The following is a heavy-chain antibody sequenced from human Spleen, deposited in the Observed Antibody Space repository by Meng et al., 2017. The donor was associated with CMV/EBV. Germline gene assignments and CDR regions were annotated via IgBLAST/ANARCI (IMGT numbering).Heavy chain of an antibody. CDR3: AKGDSSSSVWYFDL. Sequence: GESLKISCAASGFTFSSYAMSWVRQAPGKGLEWVPVIYSGGSSTYYADSVKGRFTISRDNSKNTLYLQMNSLRAEDTAVYYCAKGDSSSSVWYFDLRGRGTLVTVSS. J-gene: IGHJ2*01. D-gene: IGHD6-6*01. CDR1: GFTFSSYA. V-gene: IGHV3-23*03. CDR2: IYSGGSST.